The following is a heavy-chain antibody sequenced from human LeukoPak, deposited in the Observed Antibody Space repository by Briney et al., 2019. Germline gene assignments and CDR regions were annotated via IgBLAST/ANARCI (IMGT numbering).Heavy chain of an antibody. J-gene: IGHJ6*03. Sequence: GGSLRLSCGASGFTFLNYAMTWVRQAPGKGLEWVSTISASGGGTYYADSVKGRFTISRDNSKNTLYLQMNSLRAEDTAVYYCARERWGDFWSGTNYYYYMDVWGKGTTVTVSS. D-gene: IGHD3-3*01. CDR3: ARERWGDFWSGTNYYYYMDV. V-gene: IGHV3-23*01. CDR1: GFTFLNYA. CDR2: ISASGGGT.